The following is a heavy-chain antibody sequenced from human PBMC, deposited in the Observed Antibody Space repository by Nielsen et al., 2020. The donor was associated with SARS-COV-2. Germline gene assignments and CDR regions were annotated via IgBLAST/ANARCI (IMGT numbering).Heavy chain of an antibody. Sequence: VRQAPGKGLEWVAVIWYDGSNKYYADSVKGRFTISRDNSKNTLYLQMNSLRAEDTAVYYCARDRGGNWYYYGMDVWGQGTTVTVSS. J-gene: IGHJ6*02. V-gene: IGHV3-33*01. CDR2: IWYDGSNK. CDR3: ARDRGGNWYYYGMDV. D-gene: IGHD1-20*01.